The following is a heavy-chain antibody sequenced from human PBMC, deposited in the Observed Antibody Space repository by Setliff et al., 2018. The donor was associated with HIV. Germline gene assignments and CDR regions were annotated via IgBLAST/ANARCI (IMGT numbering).Heavy chain of an antibody. Sequence: SVKVSCKASGSTFSRNAISWVRQAPGQGLEWMGGIISSLPVTHYAQKFQGRLTITADKSTSTTYMELSSLRSEDTAVYYCARGSRGDYGDYGAFIRYFDLWGRGTLVTVSS. CDR1: GSTFSRNA. CDR2: IISSLPVT. J-gene: IGHJ2*01. CDR3: ARGSRGDYGDYGAFIRYFDL. D-gene: IGHD4-17*01. V-gene: IGHV1-69*10.